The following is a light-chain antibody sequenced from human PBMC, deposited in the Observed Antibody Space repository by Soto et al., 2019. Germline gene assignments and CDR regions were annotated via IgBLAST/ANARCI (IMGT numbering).Light chain of an antibody. Sequence: QSALTQPASVSGSPGQSITISCTGTSSDVGSHNLVSWYQQHPGQAPKLMIYEVSKRPLGVSTRFSASKSGNTASLTISGLQAEDEADYYCCSYGCSSAVFGGGTPLTVL. V-gene: IGLV2-23*02. CDR3: CSYGCSSAV. CDR1: SSDVGSHNL. J-gene: IGLJ7*01. CDR2: EVS.